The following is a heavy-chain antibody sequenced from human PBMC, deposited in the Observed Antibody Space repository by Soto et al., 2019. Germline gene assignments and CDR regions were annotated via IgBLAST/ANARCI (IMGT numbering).Heavy chain of an antibody. CDR1: GYTFTSYY. V-gene: IGHV1-8*01. D-gene: IGHD1-1*01. Sequence: GGSVEVSGKASGYTFTSYYIYWVLQATGQGLEWMGWLNPNTGDSAYAQKFQGRISVTSDTSINTVHMELSSLRSEDTAVYYCARRAETNGWNGFGADKYYFDFWGQGTLVTVSS. J-gene: IGHJ4*02. CDR2: LNPNTGDS. CDR3: ARRAETNGWNGFGADKYYFDF.